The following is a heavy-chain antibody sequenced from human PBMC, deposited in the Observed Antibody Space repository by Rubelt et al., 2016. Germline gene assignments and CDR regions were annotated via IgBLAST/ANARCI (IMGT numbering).Heavy chain of an antibody. V-gene: IGHV4-39*01. Sequence: QLQLQESGPGLVKPSETLSLTCTVSGGSISSSSYYWGWIRQPPGKGLEWIGSIYYSGSTYYNPSLKSRVTISVDTSKNQFSLKLSSVTAADTAVYYCARPIAVAGTGYYYYMDVWGKGTTVTVSS. CDR2: IYYSGST. CDR3: ARPIAVAGTGYYYYMDV. J-gene: IGHJ6*03. CDR1: GGSISSSSYY. D-gene: IGHD6-19*01.